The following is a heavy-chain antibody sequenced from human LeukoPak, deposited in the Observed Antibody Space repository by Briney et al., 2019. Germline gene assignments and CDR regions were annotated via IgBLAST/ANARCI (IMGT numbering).Heavy chain of an antibody. CDR2: IYYSGST. J-gene: IGHJ6*02. Sequence: ASETLSLTCTVSNDSVSNGYYYWSWIRQPPGKGLEWIGNIYYSGSTNYNPSLRSRVTISIDTSKNQFSLKLSSMTAADTAMYFCARDPYSSAWQNYHGMDVWGQGTTVTVSS. D-gene: IGHD6-19*01. CDR1: NDSVSNGYYY. CDR3: ARDPYSSAWQNYHGMDV. V-gene: IGHV4-61*01.